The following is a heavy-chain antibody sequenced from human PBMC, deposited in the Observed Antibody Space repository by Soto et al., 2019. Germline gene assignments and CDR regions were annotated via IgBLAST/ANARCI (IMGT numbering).Heavy chain of an antibody. Sequence: QVQLQESGPGLVKPSQTLSLTCTVSGGSISSGGYYWSWIRQHPGKGLEWIGYIYYSGSTYYNPSLKSRVTISVDTSKNQFSLKLSSVTAADTAGYYCASYPRYSGYGSQFDYWGQGTLVTVSS. D-gene: IGHD5-12*01. CDR2: IYYSGST. J-gene: IGHJ4*02. CDR3: ASYPRYSGYGSQFDY. V-gene: IGHV4-31*03. CDR1: GGSISSGGYY.